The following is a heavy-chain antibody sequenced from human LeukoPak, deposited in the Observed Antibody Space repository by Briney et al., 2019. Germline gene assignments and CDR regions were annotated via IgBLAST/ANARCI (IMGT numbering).Heavy chain of an antibody. V-gene: IGHV3-30*18. Sequence: PGGSLRLSCAASGFTFSSYGMHWVRQAPGKGLEWVAVISYDGSNKYYADSVKGRFTISRDNSKNTLYLQMNSLRAEDTAVYYCAKPLSGQTYYDFWSGYSPSQPTDPFDYWGQGTLVTVSS. CDR1: GFTFSSYG. CDR3: AKPLSGQTYYDFWSGYSPSQPTDPFDY. J-gene: IGHJ4*02. D-gene: IGHD3-3*01. CDR2: ISYDGSNK.